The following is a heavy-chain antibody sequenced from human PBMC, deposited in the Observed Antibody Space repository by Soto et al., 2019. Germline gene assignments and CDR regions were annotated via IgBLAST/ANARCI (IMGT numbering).Heavy chain of an antibody. Sequence: HITLKESGPTLVKPTQTLTLTCTFSGFSLTTRGVGVGWIRQPPGKALECLALIHWDDDKRYSPSLQSRLSITKDTSKNQVVLTMTNVEPVDTATYYCAHIPNYYQYDWFDPWGQGTLVSVSS. CDR3: AHIPNYYQYDWFDP. D-gene: IGHD3-16*01. CDR1: GFSLTTRGVG. V-gene: IGHV2-5*02. CDR2: IHWDDDK. J-gene: IGHJ5*02.